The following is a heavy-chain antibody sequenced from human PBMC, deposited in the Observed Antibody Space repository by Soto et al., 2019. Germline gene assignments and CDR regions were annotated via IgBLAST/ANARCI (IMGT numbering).Heavy chain of an antibody. CDR3: AKDREPFTIFAGRRYGMDV. CDR2: ISGSGGST. J-gene: IGHJ6*02. CDR1: GFTFSSYA. V-gene: IGHV3-23*01. Sequence: SLRLSCAASGFTFSSYAMSWVRQAPGKGLEWVSAISGSGGSTYYADSVKGRFTISRDNSKNTLYPQMNSLRAEDTAVYYCAKDREPFTIFAGRRYGMDVWGQGTTVTVSS. D-gene: IGHD3-3*01.